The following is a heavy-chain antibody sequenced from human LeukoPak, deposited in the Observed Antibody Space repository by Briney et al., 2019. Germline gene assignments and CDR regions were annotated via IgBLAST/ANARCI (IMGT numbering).Heavy chain of an antibody. V-gene: IGHV3-20*04. CDR3: ARDVSSGWYSDY. D-gene: IGHD6-19*01. Sequence: PGGSLRLSCAASGFTSDDYGMSWVRQAPGKGLEWVSGINWNGGSTVYADSVKGRFTISRDNAKNSLYLQMNSLRAEDTALYYCARDVSSGWYSDYWGQGTLVTVSS. CDR2: INWNGGST. CDR1: GFTSDDYG. J-gene: IGHJ4*02.